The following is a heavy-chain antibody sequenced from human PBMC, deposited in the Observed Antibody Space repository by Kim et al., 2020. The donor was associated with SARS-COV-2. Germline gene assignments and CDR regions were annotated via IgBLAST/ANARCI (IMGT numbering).Heavy chain of an antibody. CDR2: YN. V-gene: IGHV6-1*01. CDR3: AIDVGDAFDI. Sequence: YNDYAVSVKSRITINPDTSKNQFSLQLNSVTPEDTAVYYCAIDVGDAFDIWGQGTMVTVSS. J-gene: IGHJ3*02. D-gene: IGHD2-15*01.